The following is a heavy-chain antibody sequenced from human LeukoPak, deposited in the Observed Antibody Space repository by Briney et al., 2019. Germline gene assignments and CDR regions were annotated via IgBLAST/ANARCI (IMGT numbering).Heavy chain of an antibody. Sequence: ASETLSLTCAVSGGSISSYYWSWIRQPAGKGLEWIGRIYTSGSTNYNPSLKSRVTMSVDTSKNQFSLKLSSVTAADTAVYYCARNKGYCSSTSCSPFDYWGQGTLVTVSS. CDR1: GGSISSYY. V-gene: IGHV4-4*07. CDR3: ARNKGYCSSTSCSPFDY. J-gene: IGHJ4*02. D-gene: IGHD2-2*01. CDR2: IYTSGST.